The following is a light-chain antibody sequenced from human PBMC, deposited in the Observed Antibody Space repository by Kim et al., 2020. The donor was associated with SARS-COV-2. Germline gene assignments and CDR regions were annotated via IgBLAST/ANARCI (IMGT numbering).Light chain of an antibody. CDR3: GTWDSSLSALL. CDR1: SSNIGNNY. CDR2: DNN. Sequence: QSVLTQPPSVSAAPGQKVTISCSGGSSNIGNNYVSWYQQFPGTAPKLLIYDNNKRPSGIPDRFSGSKSGTSATLGITGLQTGDEADYYCGTWDSSLSALLFGGGTQRSVL. J-gene: IGLJ3*02. V-gene: IGLV1-51*01.